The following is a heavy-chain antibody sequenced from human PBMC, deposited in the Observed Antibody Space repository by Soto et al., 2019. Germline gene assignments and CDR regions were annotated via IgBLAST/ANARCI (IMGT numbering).Heavy chain of an antibody. Sequence: PGGSLRLSCAASGFTFTTYAMSWVRQAPGKGLEWVSAISGSGGSTYYADSVKGRFTNSRDNSKNTLYLKMKSLRAEDTAVYYCAKSDSSGYYYFDYWGQGTVVTVSS. CDR2: ISGSGGST. CDR3: AKSDSSGYYYFDY. J-gene: IGHJ4*02. V-gene: IGHV3-23*01. CDR1: GFTFTTYA. D-gene: IGHD3-22*01.